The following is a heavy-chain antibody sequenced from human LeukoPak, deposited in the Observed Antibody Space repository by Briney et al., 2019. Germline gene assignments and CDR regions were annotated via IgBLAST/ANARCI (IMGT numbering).Heavy chain of an antibody. J-gene: IGHJ4*02. CDR3: ARRPPYYDDTSGYLLDY. V-gene: IGHV3-11*01. CDR2: ISSRGSTI. D-gene: IGHD3-22*01. CDR1: GFTFSDYY. Sequence: GGSLRLSCAASGFTFSDYYMSWIRQAPGKGLEWVSFISSRGSTIYYADSVKGRFTISRDNAKNSLYLQMTSLRAEDTAVYYCARRPPYYDDTSGYLLDYSGQGTLVTVSS.